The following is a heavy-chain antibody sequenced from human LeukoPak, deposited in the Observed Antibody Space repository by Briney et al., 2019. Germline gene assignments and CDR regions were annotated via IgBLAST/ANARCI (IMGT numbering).Heavy chain of an antibody. V-gene: IGHV3-7*01. D-gene: IGHD3-16*01. CDR3: ARDATRGGDFDY. J-gene: IGHJ4*02. CDR2: INEDGSQI. Sequence: GGSLILSCAASGFTFSRFWMTWVRQAPGKGLEWVANINEDGSQIYYVGSVKGRFTVSRDNARDSLYLQMTSLRVEDTAIYYCARDATRGGDFDYWGQGTLVTVSS. CDR1: GFTFSRFW.